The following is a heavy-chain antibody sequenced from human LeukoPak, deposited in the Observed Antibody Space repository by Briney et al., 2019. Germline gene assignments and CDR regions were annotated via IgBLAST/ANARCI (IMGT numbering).Heavy chain of an antibody. D-gene: IGHD1-26*01. CDR3: TKDLSGSDWVADF. J-gene: IGHJ4*02. CDR1: GFIFSYYV. CDR2: IRDRGDST. V-gene: IGHV3-23*01. Sequence: PGGSLRLSCAASGFIFSYYVMSWLRQAPGKGLEWVASIRDRGDSTYYAVSVKGRFTISRDNSKNTVDLRMHSLRVEDSAIYYCTKDLSGSDWVADFWGQGTLVTVSS.